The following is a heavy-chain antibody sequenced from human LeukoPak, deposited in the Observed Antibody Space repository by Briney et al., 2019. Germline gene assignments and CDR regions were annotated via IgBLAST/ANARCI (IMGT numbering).Heavy chain of an antibody. CDR1: GFTFSSYA. Sequence: GGSLRLSCAASGFTFSSYAMHWVRQAPGKGLEWVAVISYDGSNKYYADSVKGRFTISRDNSKNTLYLQMNSLRAEDTAVYYCARDLGSSNIWGQGTMVTVSS. CDR2: ISYDGSNK. J-gene: IGHJ3*02. D-gene: IGHD3-16*01. V-gene: IGHV3-30-3*01. CDR3: ARDLGSSNI.